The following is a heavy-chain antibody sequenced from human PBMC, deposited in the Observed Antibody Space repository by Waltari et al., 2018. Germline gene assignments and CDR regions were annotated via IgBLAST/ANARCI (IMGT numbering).Heavy chain of an antibody. J-gene: IGHJ6*02. CDR3: ARDWGHIAVAGYYYYGMDV. D-gene: IGHD6-19*01. CDR1: GGSISSYY. Sequence: QVQLQESGPGLVKPSETLSLTCTVSGGSISSYYWSWIRQPAGKGLEWIGRIYTSGSTNYNPSLKSRGTMSVDTSKNQFSLKLSSVTAADTAVYYCARDWGHIAVAGYYYYGMDVWGQGTTVTVSS. CDR2: IYTSGST. V-gene: IGHV4-4*07.